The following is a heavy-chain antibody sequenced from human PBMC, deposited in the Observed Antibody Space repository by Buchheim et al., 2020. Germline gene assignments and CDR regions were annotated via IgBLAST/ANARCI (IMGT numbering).Heavy chain of an antibody. CDR2: IYYSGST. Sequence: QLQLQESGPGLVKPSETLSLTCTVSGGSISSSSYYWGWIRQPPGKGLEWIGSIYYSGSTYYNPSLKSRVTISVDTSKNQFSLKLSSVTAADTAVYYCASQPLYCTNGVCGGYYYYYMDVWGKGTT. J-gene: IGHJ6*03. CDR3: ASQPLYCTNGVCGGYYYYYMDV. CDR1: GGSISSSSYY. V-gene: IGHV4-39*01. D-gene: IGHD2-8*01.